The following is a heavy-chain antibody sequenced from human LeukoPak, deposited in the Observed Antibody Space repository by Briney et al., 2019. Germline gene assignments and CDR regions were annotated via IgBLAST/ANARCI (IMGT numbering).Heavy chain of an antibody. V-gene: IGHV3-74*01. Sequence: PGGSLRLSCAASGFTFSNYWMHWVRQVPGKGLVWVSRINDDGSATFYADSVKGRFTISRDNAKNTLYLQMNSLRAEDTAVYYCARDGYKPGYWGQGTLVTVSS. J-gene: IGHJ4*02. CDR2: INDDGSAT. CDR1: GFTFSNYW. D-gene: IGHD5-24*01. CDR3: ARDGYKPGY.